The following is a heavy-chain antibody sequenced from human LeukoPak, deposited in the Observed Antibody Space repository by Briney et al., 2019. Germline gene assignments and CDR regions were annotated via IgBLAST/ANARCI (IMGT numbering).Heavy chain of an antibody. CDR2: ITNSGSAI. J-gene: IGHJ4*02. Sequence: GGSLRLSCAASGFRFSDHYMSWIRQTPGKGLEWVSHITNSGSAIYYADSVKGRFTISRDNAKNSLYLQMNSLRLEDTAIYYCARDPDISSKVDYWGQGTLVTVSS. CDR1: GFRFSDHY. CDR3: ARDPDISSKVDY. V-gene: IGHV3-11*01. D-gene: IGHD1-14*01.